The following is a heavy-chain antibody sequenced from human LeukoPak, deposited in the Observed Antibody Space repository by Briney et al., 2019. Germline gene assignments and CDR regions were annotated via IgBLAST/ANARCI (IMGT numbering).Heavy chain of an antibody. CDR2: MNPNSGNT. J-gene: IGHJ5*02. V-gene: IGHV1-8*01. CDR1: GYTFTSYD. CDR3: ARGGDSPLQDWFDP. Sequence: ASVKVSCKASGYTFTSYDINWVRQATGQGLEWMGWMNPNSGNTGYAQKFQGRVTMTRDTSTSTVYMELSSLRSEDTAVYYCARGGDSPLQDWFDPWGQGTLVTVSS. D-gene: IGHD4-11*01.